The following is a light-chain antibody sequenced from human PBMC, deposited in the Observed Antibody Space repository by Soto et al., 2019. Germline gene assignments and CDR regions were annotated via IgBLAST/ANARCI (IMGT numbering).Light chain of an antibody. CDR3: QRET. J-gene: IGKJ1*01. Sequence: EIVMTQSPATLSVSPGGRATLSCRASQSVSNSLAWYQQRPGQAPRLLIHDASKRAAGIPARFSGSGSGTDFTLTISSLEPEDFAVYFCQRETFGQGTKVDIK. V-gene: IGKV3-11*01. CDR1: QSVSNS. CDR2: DAS.